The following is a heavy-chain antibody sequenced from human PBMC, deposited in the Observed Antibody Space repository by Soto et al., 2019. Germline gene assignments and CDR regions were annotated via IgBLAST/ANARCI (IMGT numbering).Heavy chain of an antibody. D-gene: IGHD1-1*01. V-gene: IGHV1-18*01. CDR1: GYAFTIYG. CDR3: ARGRYGDY. J-gene: IGHJ4*02. CDR2: NSAHNGNT. Sequence: QVHLVQSGAEVKKPGGSVKVSCKGSGYAFTIYGITWVRQAPGQGLEWMGWNSAHNGNTNYAQKLQGRVTVTRDTSTSTAYMELRSLRSDDTAVYYCARGRYGDYWGQGALVTVSS.